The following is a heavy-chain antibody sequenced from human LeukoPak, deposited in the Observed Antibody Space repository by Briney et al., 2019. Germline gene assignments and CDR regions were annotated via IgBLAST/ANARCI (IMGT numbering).Heavy chain of an antibody. CDR1: GFNFSHHV. J-gene: IGHJ4*02. CDR2: ISSRGDSI. Sequence: GGSLRLSCAASGFNFSHHVMNWVRQATGKGLEWVSSISSRGDSIYYADSVKGRFTISRDNAKNSLYLLMNRLRAEDTAVYYCARGSRSRWLHTPFDYWGQGTLVMVSS. CDR3: ARGSRSRWLHTPFDY. V-gene: IGHV3-21*01. D-gene: IGHD5-24*01.